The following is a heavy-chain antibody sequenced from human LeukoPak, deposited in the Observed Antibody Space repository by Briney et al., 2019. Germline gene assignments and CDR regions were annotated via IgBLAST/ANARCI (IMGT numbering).Heavy chain of an antibody. Sequence: SETLSLTCTVSGGSISSSYYYWGWIRQPPGKGLEWIGSIYYSGSTYYNPSLKSRVTISVDTSKNQFSLKLSSVTAADTAVYYCARDNWNYGSSMDVWGQGTTVTVSS. D-gene: IGHD1-7*01. J-gene: IGHJ6*02. V-gene: IGHV4-39*07. CDR1: GGSISSSYYY. CDR3: ARDNWNYGSSMDV. CDR2: IYYSGST.